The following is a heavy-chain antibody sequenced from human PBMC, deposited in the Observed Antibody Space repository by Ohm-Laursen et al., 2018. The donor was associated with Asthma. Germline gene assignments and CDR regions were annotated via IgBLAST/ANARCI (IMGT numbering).Heavy chain of an antibody. Sequence: RSLRLSCTASGFTFRSYAMHWVRQAPGKGLEWVAVGGSYYDGGLKYYADSVNGRFTVSRDDSKNTLYLQMNSLRPDDTAVYYCARDVMEWCLPAFDFWGQGTLVTVSS. CDR3: ARDVMEWCLPAFDF. CDR1: GFTFRSYA. D-gene: IGHD3-3*01. V-gene: IGHV3-30-3*01. CDR2: GGSYYDGGLK. J-gene: IGHJ4*02.